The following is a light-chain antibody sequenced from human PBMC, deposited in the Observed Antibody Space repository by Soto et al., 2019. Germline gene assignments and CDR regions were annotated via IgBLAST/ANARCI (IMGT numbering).Light chain of an antibody. CDR2: AAS. J-gene: IGKJ1*01. CDR1: QSISSY. Sequence: DIQMTQSPSSLSASVGDRVTVTCRASQSISSYLNWYQQKPGKAPKLLIYAASSLTSGVPSRFSGSGSGTDFTLTICSLQLGDFATYYCQQSYSSPQWTLVQGTKVHIK. CDR3: QQSYSSPQWT. V-gene: IGKV1-39*01.